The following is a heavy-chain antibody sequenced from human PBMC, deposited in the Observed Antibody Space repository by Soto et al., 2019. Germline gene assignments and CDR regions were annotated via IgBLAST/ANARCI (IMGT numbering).Heavy chain of an antibody. CDR2: ITSSSDYI. J-gene: IGHJ5*02. Sequence: LRLSCAASGFTFSSYNMKWVRQSPGKGLEWVSSITSSSDYIYYADSVKGRFTISRDNAKNSLYLQMNSLRAEDTAVVYCARDRQLVQDWFDPWGQGTLVTVSS. CDR3: ARDRQLVQDWFDP. D-gene: IGHD6-13*01. CDR1: GFTFSSYN. V-gene: IGHV3-21*01.